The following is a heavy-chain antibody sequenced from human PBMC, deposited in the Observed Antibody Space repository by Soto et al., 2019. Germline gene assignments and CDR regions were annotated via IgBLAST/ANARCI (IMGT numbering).Heavy chain of an antibody. CDR3: AREYSSGIAFDY. J-gene: IGHJ4*02. V-gene: IGHV1-69*04. CDR2: IIPILGIA. D-gene: IGHD6-19*01. CDR1: GGTFSSYT. Sequence: SSVKVSCKSSGGTFSSYTISWVRQAPGQGLEWMGRIIPILGIANYAQKFQGRVTITADKSTSTAYMELSSLRSEDTAVYYCAREYSSGIAFDYWGQGTLVTVSS.